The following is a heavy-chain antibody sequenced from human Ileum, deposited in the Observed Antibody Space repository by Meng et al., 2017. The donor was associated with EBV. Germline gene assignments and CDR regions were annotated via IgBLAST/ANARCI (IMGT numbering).Heavy chain of an antibody. D-gene: IGHD3-10*01. Sequence: QVQLWESGPGVKNPGSSVKVSCKSSGSTFSVYGITWVRQAPGQGLEWMGGIIPALGTPKYARKFQDRLTITADKSTSTGYMELHSLTSNDTAVYFCARGTGADYWGQGTLVTVSS. CDR2: IIPALGTP. CDR3: ARGTGADY. V-gene: IGHV1-69*06. CDR1: GSTFSVYG. J-gene: IGHJ4*02.